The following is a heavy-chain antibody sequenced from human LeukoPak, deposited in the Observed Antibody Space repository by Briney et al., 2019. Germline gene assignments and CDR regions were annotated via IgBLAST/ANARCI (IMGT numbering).Heavy chain of an antibody. D-gene: IGHD2-21*01. J-gene: IGHJ4*02. CDR3: ARSLHISAPFDV. CDR1: SGSISSSSYY. CDR2: IYYSGST. V-gene: IGHV4-39*01. Sequence: SETLSFTCTVSSGSISSSSYYWGWIRQTPGKGLEWIGSIYYSGSTYYNPSLKSRVTISVDTSKNQFSLRLSSVTAADTALYYCARSLHISAPFDVWGQGTLVTVSS.